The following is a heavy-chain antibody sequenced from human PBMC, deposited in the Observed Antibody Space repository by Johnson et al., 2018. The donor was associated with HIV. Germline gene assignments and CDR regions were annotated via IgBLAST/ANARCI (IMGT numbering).Heavy chain of an antibody. CDR2: IWYDGSNK. V-gene: IGHV3-33*06. CDR3: AKEQLLRAFDI. Sequence: QMLLVESGGGVVQPGRSLRLSCAASGFTFSSYGMHWVRQAPGKGLEWVAVIWYDGSNKYYADSVKGRFTISRDNSKNTLYLQMNSLRAKDTAVYYCAKEQLLRAFDIWGQGTMVTVSS. J-gene: IGHJ3*02. D-gene: IGHD2-15*01. CDR1: GFTFSSYG.